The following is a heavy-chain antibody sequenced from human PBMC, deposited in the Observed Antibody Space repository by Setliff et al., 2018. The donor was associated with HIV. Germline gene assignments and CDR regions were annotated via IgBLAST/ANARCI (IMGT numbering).Heavy chain of an antibody. CDR3: ARGWEGGMDY. J-gene: IGHJ4*02. CDR1: GYTFTRYF. D-gene: IGHD1-26*01. Sequence: GASVKVSCKASGYTFTRYFMHCVRQAPGQGLEWLGMINPSGGSTWYAQKFQGRVTMTGDTSTNTLYMELSSLRSEDTAVYYCARGWEGGMDYGGQGTLVTVSS. V-gene: IGHV1-46*01. CDR2: INPSGGST.